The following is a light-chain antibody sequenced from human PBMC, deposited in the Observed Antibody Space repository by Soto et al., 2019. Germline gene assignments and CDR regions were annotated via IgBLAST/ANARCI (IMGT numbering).Light chain of an antibody. CDR1: QSVSSY. V-gene: IGKV3-11*01. CDR3: QQRSNWQST. CDR2: DAS. Sequence: EIVLTQSPATLSLSPGERATLSCRASQSVSSYLAWYQQKPGQAPRLLIYDASNRATGIPARFSGSGSGTDFTLTISSLEPEDFAVYYCQQRSNWQSTFAQGTRLEIK. J-gene: IGKJ5*01.